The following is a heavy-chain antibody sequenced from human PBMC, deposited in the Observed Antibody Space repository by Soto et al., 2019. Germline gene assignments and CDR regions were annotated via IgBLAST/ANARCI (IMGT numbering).Heavy chain of an antibody. CDR2: IIPIFGTA. V-gene: IGHV1-69*13. J-gene: IGHJ5*02. D-gene: IGHD6-13*01. CDR3: ANAIAAAGTGLVLSWSAP. Sequence: SVKVSCKASGGAFSNHAISWVRQAPGQGLEWMGGIIPIFGTANYAQKFQGRVTITADESTSTAYMELSSLRSEDTAVYYCANAIAAAGTGLVLSWSAPWGQGTLVTVSS. CDR1: GGAFSNHA.